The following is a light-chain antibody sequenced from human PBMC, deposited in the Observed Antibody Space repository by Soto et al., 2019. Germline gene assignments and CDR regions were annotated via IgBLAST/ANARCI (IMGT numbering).Light chain of an antibody. V-gene: IGLV2-14*01. Sequence: QSALTQPASVSGSPGQSIAVSCTGTTSDIGAYNFVSWYQHYPGKAPQLIIYQVNNRPSGVSDRFSGSKSGNTASLTISGLQAEDEAEYYCSSFTTSTTLVFGGGTQLTVL. J-gene: IGLJ2*01. CDR2: QVN. CDR3: SSFTTSTTLV. CDR1: TSDIGAYNF.